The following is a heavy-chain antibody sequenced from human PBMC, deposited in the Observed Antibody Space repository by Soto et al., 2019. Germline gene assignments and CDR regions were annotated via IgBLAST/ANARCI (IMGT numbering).Heavy chain of an antibody. J-gene: IGHJ6*02. CDR2: IIPIFGTA. CDR1: GGTFSSYA. CDR3: ASRRGYSGYEADYYYYGMDV. V-gene: IGHV1-69*01. D-gene: IGHD5-12*01. Sequence: QVQLVQSGAEVKKPGSSVKVSCTASGGTFSSYAISWVRQAPGQGLEWMGGIIPIFGTANYAQKFQGRVTITADESTSTAYMELSSLRSEDTAVYYCASRRGYSGYEADYYYYGMDVWGQGTTVTVSS.